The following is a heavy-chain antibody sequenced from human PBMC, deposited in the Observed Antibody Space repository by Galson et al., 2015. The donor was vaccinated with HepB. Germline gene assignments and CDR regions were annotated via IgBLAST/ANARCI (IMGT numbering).Heavy chain of an antibody. J-gene: IGHJ4*02. D-gene: IGHD3-22*01. CDR1: GYTFTGYY. V-gene: IGHV1-2*02. Sequence: SVKVSCKASGYTFTGYYIHWVRQAPGQGLEWMGWIGPHSGVTKYAQKFQGRVTMTRDTSSSTAYMELSSLRSDDTAVYYCARGLNYYDSSGHLDYWGQGTLVTVSS. CDR3: ARGLNYYDSSGHLDY. CDR2: IGPHSGVT.